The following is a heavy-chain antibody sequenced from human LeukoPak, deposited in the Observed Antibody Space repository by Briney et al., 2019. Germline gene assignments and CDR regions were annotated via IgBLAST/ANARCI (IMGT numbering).Heavy chain of an antibody. CDR3: TRDLAAVPGPRMDV. Sequence: GGSLRLSCAASGFSFSSYYMSWVRQAPGKGLEWVALINPDGSERYYVDSVKGRFTISRDNAKNSLYLQMDSLRDDNTAMYFCTRDLAAVPGPRMDVWGQGTTVTVSS. CDR2: INPDGSER. D-gene: IGHD6-19*01. J-gene: IGHJ6*02. V-gene: IGHV3-7*03. CDR1: GFSFSSYY.